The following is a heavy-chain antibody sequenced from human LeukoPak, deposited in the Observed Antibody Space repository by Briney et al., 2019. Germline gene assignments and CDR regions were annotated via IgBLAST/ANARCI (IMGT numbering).Heavy chain of an antibody. V-gene: IGHV4-59*12. Sequence: PSETLSLTCTVSGDSISSSYWSWIRQPPGKGLEGIGYIYYSGSTNYNPSLKSRVTMSVETSKNQFSLKLSSVTAADTAVYYCARESITGATLRVDPWGQGTLVTVSS. J-gene: IGHJ5*02. CDR1: GDSISSSY. CDR3: ARESITGATLRVDP. D-gene: IGHD1-7*01. CDR2: IYYSGST.